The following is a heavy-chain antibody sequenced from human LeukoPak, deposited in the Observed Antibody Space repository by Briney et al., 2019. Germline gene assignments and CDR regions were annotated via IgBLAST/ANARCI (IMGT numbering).Heavy chain of an antibody. V-gene: IGHV1-8*01. Sequence: GASVKVSCKASGYTFTSYDINWVRQATGQGLEWMGWMNPNSGNTGYAQKFQGRVTMTRNTSISTAYMELSSLRSEDTAVYYCARSHDYGDPFDYWGQGTLVTVSS. D-gene: IGHD4-17*01. CDR3: ARSHDYGDPFDY. CDR2: MNPNSGNT. J-gene: IGHJ4*02. CDR1: GYTFTSYD.